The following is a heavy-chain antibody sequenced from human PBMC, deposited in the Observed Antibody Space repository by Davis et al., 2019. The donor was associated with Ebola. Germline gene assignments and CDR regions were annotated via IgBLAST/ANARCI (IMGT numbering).Heavy chain of an antibody. V-gene: IGHV5-51*01. J-gene: IGHJ4*02. CDR3: ARRGDGYIHY. CDR2: IYPGDSHT. CDR1: GYIFTTHW. Sequence: GESLKISCQTSGYIFTTHWVGWVRQMPGRGLEWMGVIYPGDSHTAYSPSFEGQVTMSADKSSSTVYLQWSGLQASDTAIYYCARRGDGYIHYWGQGTLVTVSS. D-gene: IGHD5-24*01.